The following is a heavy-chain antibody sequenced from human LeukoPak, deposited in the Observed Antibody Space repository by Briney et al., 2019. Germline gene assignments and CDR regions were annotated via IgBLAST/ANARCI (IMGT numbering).Heavy chain of an antibody. CDR3: ARDLRGDGQIDYGGYELFSYYFDY. J-gene: IGHJ4*02. V-gene: IGHV3-7*01. CDR1: GFTFSSYW. Sequence: GGSLRLSCAASGFTFSSYWMSWVRQAPGKGLEWVANIKQDGSEKYYVDSVKGRFTISRDNAKNSLYLQMNSLRAEDTAVYYCARDLRGDGQIDYGGYELFSYYFDYWGQGTLVTVSS. CDR2: IKQDGSEK. D-gene: IGHD4-17*01.